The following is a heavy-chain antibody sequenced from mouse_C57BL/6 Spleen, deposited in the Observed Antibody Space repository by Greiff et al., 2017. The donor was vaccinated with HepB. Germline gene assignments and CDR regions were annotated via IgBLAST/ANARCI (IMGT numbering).Heavy chain of an antibody. CDR1: GYTFTDYY. J-gene: IGHJ2*01. CDR3: ARVLRGGFDY. CDR2: INPNNGGT. V-gene: IGHV1-26*01. Sequence: VQLQQSGPELVKPGASVKISCKASGYTFTDYYMNWVKQSHGKSLEWIGDINPNNGGTSYNQKFKGKATLTVDTSSSTAYMQLSSLTSEDSAVYYCARVLRGGFDYWGQGTTLTVSS.